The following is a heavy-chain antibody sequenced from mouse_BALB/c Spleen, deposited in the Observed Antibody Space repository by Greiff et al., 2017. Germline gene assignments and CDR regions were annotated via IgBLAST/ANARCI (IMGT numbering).Heavy chain of an antibody. CDR2: INPSNGRT. J-gene: IGHJ3*01. V-gene: IGHV1S81*02. CDR3: ARFGDYDGWFAY. Sequence: VQLQQPGAELVKPGASVKLSCKASGYTFTSYWMHWVKQRPGQGLEWIGEINPSNGRTNYNEKFKSKATLTVDKSSSTAYMQLSSLTSEDSAVYYCARFGDYDGWFAYWGQGTLVTVSA. D-gene: IGHD2-4*01. CDR1: GYTFTSYW.